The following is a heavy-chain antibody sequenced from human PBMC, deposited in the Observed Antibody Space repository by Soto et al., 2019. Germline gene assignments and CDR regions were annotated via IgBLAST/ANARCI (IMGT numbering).Heavy chain of an antibody. CDR3: ARGGELRPFDY. V-gene: IGHV4-30-2*01. CDR1: GGSISSGGYS. Sequence: SETLSLTCAVSGGSISSGGYSWSWIRQPPGKGLEWIGYIYHSGSTYYNPSLKSRVTISVDRSKNQFSLKLSSVTAADTAVYYCARGGELRPFDYWGQGTLVTVSS. J-gene: IGHJ4*02. CDR2: IYHSGST. D-gene: IGHD1-26*01.